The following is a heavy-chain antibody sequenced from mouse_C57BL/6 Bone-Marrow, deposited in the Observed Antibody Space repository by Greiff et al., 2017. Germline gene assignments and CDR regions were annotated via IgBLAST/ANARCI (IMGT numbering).Heavy chain of an antibody. J-gene: IGHJ4*01. V-gene: IGHV5-6*01. Sequence: DVQLVESGGDLVKPGGSLKLSCAASGFTFSSYGMSWVRQTPDKRLEWVATISSGGSYTYYPDSVKGRFTISRDNDKNTLCLQMRSLKSEDTAMYYCARQTFGYWGQGTSVTVSS. CDR3: ARQTFGY. CDR2: ISSGGSYT. CDR1: GFTFSSYG.